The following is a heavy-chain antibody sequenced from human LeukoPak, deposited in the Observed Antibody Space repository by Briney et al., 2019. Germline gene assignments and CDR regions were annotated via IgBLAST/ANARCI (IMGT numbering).Heavy chain of an antibody. Sequence: SQTLSLTCAISGDSVSSNSAAWNWIRQSPSRGLEWLGRTYYRSKWYNDYAVSVKSRITINPDTSKNQFSLQLNSVTPEDTAVYYCARDAENDSSGYPGHYFDYWGQGTLVTVSS. CDR1: GDSVSSNSAA. CDR2: TYYRSKWYN. V-gene: IGHV6-1*01. J-gene: IGHJ4*02. D-gene: IGHD3-22*01. CDR3: ARDAENDSSGYPGHYFDY.